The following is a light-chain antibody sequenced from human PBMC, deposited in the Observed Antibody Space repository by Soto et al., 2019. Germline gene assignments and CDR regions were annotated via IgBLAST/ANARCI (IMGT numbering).Light chain of an antibody. V-gene: IGLV6-57*01. CDR2: EDD. CDR1: SGSIASNF. J-gene: IGLJ2*01. CDR3: KSYTSTIRG. Sequence: NFMLTQPHSVSESPGKTVTISCTRSSGSIASNFVQWYQQRPGSSPSTVIYEDDQRPSGVPDRFSGSIDSSSNSASLTISGLKTEDEADHYWKSYTSTIRGFGGGTKLNVL.